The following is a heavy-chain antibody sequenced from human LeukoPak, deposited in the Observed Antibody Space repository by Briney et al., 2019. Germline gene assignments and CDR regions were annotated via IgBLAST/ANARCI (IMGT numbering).Heavy chain of an antibody. J-gene: IGHJ4*02. CDR1: GYTFTSYY. D-gene: IGHD6-6*01. CDR2: INPSGGST. CDR3: ATTLRPTARPGFLAY. Sequence: ASVKVSFKASGYTFTSYYMHWVRQAPGQGLEWMGIINPSGGSTSYAQKFQGRVTMTEDTSTDTAYMELSSLRSEDTAVYYCATTLRPTARPGFLAYRVQGTLVTVSS. V-gene: IGHV1-46*01.